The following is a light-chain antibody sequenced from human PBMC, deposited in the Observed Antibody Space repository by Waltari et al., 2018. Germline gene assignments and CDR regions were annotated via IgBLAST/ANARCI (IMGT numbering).Light chain of an antibody. CDR1: QSISTY. CDR3: QASYTTPYS. Sequence: DIQMTQSPSSLSASVGDRVTINCRASQSISTYLSWYQQKPGKAPKLLIYGASSLHDGVPSRFSGSGSGTDFTLTITSLQAEDFATYFCQASYTTPYSFGQGTKVEIK. J-gene: IGKJ2*03. CDR2: GAS. V-gene: IGKV1-39*01.